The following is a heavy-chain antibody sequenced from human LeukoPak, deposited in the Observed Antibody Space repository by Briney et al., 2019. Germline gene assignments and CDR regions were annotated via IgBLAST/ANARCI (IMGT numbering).Heavy chain of an antibody. CDR2: IYYTGST. Sequence: SETLSLTCTVSAGSISNYYWNWIRQPPGKGLEWIGYIYYTGSTKYNPSLKSRVTMSVDTSKNQFSLKLSSVTAADTAVYYCARDRFYYGLGGHYYYYGMDVWGQGTTVTVSS. D-gene: IGHD3-10*01. CDR3: ARDRFYYGLGGHYYYYGMDV. J-gene: IGHJ6*02. V-gene: IGHV4-59*01. CDR1: AGSISNYY.